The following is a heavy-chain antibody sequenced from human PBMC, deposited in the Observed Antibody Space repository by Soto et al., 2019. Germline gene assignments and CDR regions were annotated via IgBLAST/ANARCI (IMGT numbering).Heavy chain of an antibody. Sequence: SETLSLTCTVSGGSISSYYWSWIRQPPGKGLEWIGYIYYSGSTNYNPSLKSRVTISVDTSKNQFSLKLSSVTAADTAVYYCARVTYYYDSSVSLALDVWGQGTTVTVSS. CDR3: ARVTYYYDSSVSLALDV. V-gene: IGHV4-59*01. CDR1: GGSISSYY. J-gene: IGHJ6*02. D-gene: IGHD3-22*01. CDR2: IYYSGST.